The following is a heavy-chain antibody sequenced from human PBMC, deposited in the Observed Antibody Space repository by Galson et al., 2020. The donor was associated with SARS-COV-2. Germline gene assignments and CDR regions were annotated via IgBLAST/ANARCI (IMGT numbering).Heavy chain of an antibody. CDR1: GYTLTELS. CDR2: FDPEDGET. Sequence: GESLKISCKVSGYTLTELSMHWVRQAPGKGLEWMGGFDPEDGETIYAQKFQGRVTMTEDTSTDTAYMELSSLRSEDTAVYYCATGPTVTTYNNWVDPWGQGTLVTVSS. D-gene: IGHD4-17*01. J-gene: IGHJ5*02. CDR3: ATGPTVTTYNNWVDP. V-gene: IGHV1-24*01.